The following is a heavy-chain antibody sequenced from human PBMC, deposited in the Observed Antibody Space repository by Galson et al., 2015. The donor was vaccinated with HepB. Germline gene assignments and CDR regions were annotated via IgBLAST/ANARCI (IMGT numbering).Heavy chain of an antibody. D-gene: IGHD2-15*01. Sequence: LRLSCAASGFTFSSYAMHWVRQAPGKGLEWVAVISYDGSNKYYADSVKGRFTISRDNSKNTLYLQMNSLRTEDTAVYYCARVGNQYCSGGSCYSGGGWFDPWGQGTLVTVSS. CDR2: ISYDGSNK. J-gene: IGHJ5*02. CDR3: ARVGNQYCSGGSCYSGGGWFDP. V-gene: IGHV3-30-3*01. CDR1: GFTFSSYA.